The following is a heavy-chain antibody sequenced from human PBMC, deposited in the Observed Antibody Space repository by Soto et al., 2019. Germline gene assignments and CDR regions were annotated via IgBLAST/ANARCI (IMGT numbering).Heavy chain of an antibody. J-gene: IGHJ4*02. CDR1: GYTFTNYV. Sequence: QVQLVQSGGEVKKPGASVKVSCKPAGYTFTNYVISWVRQAPGQGLEWMGWISPFNGHTKYAQKFQDRVTLTTDTSTSTAYMELRSLRFDGAGVYYCARDAGGGSYLAYWGQGTLVAVSS. CDR3: ARDAGGGSYLAY. D-gene: IGHD1-26*01. CDR2: ISPFNGHT. V-gene: IGHV1-18*01.